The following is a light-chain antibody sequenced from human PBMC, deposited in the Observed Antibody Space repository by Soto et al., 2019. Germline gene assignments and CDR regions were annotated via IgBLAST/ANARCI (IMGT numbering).Light chain of an antibody. J-gene: IGKJ1*01. V-gene: IGKV1-5*03. CDR3: QQYDTYSRT. CDR2: EGS. Sequence: DIQMTQSPSALSASFGDRVTITCRASQSVSNWLAWYRQKPGEAPKLLIYEGSTLESGVTSRFSGSGSGKEFTLTISSLQPDDFANFSCQQYDTYSRTFGQGTKVEVK. CDR1: QSVSNW.